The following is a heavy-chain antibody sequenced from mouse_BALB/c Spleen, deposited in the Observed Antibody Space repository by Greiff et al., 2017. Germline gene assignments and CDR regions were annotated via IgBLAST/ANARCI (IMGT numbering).Heavy chain of an antibody. D-gene: IGHD1-2*01. CDR3: ARFQFITTATGAMDY. V-gene: IGHV1-18*01. CDR2: INPYNGGT. J-gene: IGHJ4*01. CDR1: GYSFTGYT. Sequence: VQLKESGPELVKPGASMKISCKASGYSFTGYTMNWVKQSHGKNLEWIGLINPYNGGTSYNQKFKGKATLTVDKSSSTAYMELLSLTSEDSAVYYCARFQFITTATGAMDYWGQGTSVTVSS.